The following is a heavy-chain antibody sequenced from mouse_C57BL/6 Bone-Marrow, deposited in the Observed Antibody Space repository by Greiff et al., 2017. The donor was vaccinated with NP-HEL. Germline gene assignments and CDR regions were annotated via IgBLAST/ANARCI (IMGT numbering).Heavy chain of an antibody. CDR2: INPNNGGT. Sequence: EVQLQQSGPELVKPGASVKIPCKASGYTFTDYNMDWVKQSHGKSLEWIGDINPNNGGTIYNQKFKGKATLTVDKSSSTAYMELRSLTSEDTAVYYCARSRDYSNGAWFAYWGQGTLVTVSA. J-gene: IGHJ3*01. D-gene: IGHD2-5*01. V-gene: IGHV1-18*01. CDR3: ARSRDYSNGAWFAY. CDR1: GYTFTDYN.